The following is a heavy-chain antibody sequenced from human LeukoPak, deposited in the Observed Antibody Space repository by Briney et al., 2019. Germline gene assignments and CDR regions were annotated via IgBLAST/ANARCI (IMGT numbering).Heavy chain of an antibody. V-gene: IGHV4-59*01. Sequence: WETLSLTCTVSDGSISTYYWTWIRQPPGKGLEWIGYIDYSGTTNYHPSLRSRVTISVDTSKNQVSLKLSSVTAADTAVYYCARSGTSAGSALFISAYYYYGLDVWGQGTAVTVSS. D-gene: IGHD6-13*01. J-gene: IGHJ6*02. CDR3: ARSGTSAGSALFISAYYYYGLDV. CDR1: DGSISTYY. CDR2: IDYSGTT.